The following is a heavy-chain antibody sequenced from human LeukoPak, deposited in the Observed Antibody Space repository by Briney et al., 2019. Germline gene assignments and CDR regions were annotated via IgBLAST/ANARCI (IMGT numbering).Heavy chain of an antibody. CDR1: GFLFTSSA. CDR3: AADPGDSYGYRPYYYAMDV. CDR2: IVVGSGNT. Sequence: GASVKVSCKASGFLFTSSAVQWVRQARGQPLEWIGWIVVGSGNTNYAQKFQERVTITRDMSTSTAYMDVSSLRSEDTAVYYCAADPGDSYGYRPYYYAMDVWGQGTTVTVSS. J-gene: IGHJ6*02. V-gene: IGHV1-58*01. D-gene: IGHD5-18*01.